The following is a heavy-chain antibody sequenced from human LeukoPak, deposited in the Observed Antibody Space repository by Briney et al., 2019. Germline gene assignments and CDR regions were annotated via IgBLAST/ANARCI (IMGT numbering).Heavy chain of an antibody. D-gene: IGHD4-17*01. CDR1: GFTFSDYN. Sequence: GGSLRLSCAASGFTFSDYNMRWIRQAPGKGLEWVSSISRSGSTKYYADSVKGRFTISRDNAKNSLFLQMNSLRAEDTAVYYCASFDFDYGDGGFYWGQGTLVTVSS. V-gene: IGHV3-11*01. J-gene: IGHJ4*02. CDR2: ISRSGSTK. CDR3: ASFDFDYGDGGFY.